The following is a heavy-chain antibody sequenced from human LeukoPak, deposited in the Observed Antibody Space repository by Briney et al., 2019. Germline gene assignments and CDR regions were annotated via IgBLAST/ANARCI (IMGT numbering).Heavy chain of an antibody. J-gene: IGHJ4*02. CDR2: IYYSGST. Sequence: SETLSLTCTVSGGSISSSSYYWGWIRQPPGTGLEWIGSIYYSGSTYYNPSLKSRVTISVDTSKNRFSLKLSSVTAADTAVYYCARANVDTAMATDYWGQGTLVTVSS. CDR1: GGSISSSSYY. D-gene: IGHD5-18*01. V-gene: IGHV4-39*01. CDR3: ARANVDTAMATDY.